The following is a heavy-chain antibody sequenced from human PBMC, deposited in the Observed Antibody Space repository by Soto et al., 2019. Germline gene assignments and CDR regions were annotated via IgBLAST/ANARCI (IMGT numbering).Heavy chain of an antibody. V-gene: IGHV2-5*02. Sequence: QITLKESGPPLVRPAQTLTLTCAFSGFSLTTTSMGVAWIRQPQGKALEWLALIHWDDDQRYSPSLKDRHTTSKDTSRSRVVLTISNLNPEDRGTYFCAHAGDYDLLSFDHWGPGTLVTVSS. J-gene: IGHJ4*02. CDR2: IHWDDDQ. D-gene: IGHD4-17*01. CDR3: AHAGDYDLLSFDH. CDR1: GFSLTTTSMG.